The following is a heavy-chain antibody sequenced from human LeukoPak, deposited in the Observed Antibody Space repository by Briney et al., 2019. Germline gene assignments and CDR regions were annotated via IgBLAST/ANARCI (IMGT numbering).Heavy chain of an antibody. CDR1: GFTFSSYW. CDR2: IKQDGSER. D-gene: IGHD6-19*01. Sequence: GGSLRLSCAASGFTFSSYWMTWVRQAPGKGLEWVANIKQDGSERNYVDSVKGRLTVSRDNAKNSLYLQMNTLRDEDTAVYYCATGAGCGYWGQGTLVTVSS. J-gene: IGHJ4*02. CDR3: ATGAGCGY. V-gene: IGHV3-7*03.